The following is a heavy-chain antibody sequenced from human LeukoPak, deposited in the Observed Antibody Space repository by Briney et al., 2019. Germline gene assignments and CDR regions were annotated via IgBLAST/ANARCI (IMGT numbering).Heavy chain of an antibody. J-gene: IGHJ6*02. CDR2: IDPDSGGT. Sequence: GASVKVSCKASGYTFTGYFIQWVRQAPGQGLEWMGWIDPDSGGTNYAQKFQGRVTMTRDTSISTAYMELSRLRSDDTAVYYCARIYGGDVWGQGTTVTVSS. V-gene: IGHV1-2*02. CDR1: GYTFTGYF. CDR3: ARIYGGDV.